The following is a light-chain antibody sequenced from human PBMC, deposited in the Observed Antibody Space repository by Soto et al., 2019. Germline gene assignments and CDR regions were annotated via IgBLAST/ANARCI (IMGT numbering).Light chain of an antibody. CDR2: APS. J-gene: IGKJ1*01. V-gene: IGKV1-6*01. CDR3: LQDYNYPRT. CDR1: QGIRYD. Sequence: AIQMTQSPSSLSASVEDRVTITCRASQGIRYDLGWYQQKSGKAPKLLIYAPSSLQGGVPSRFSGSGSGTDFTVTISSLQPEDFATYYCLQDYNYPRTFGQETNVEIK.